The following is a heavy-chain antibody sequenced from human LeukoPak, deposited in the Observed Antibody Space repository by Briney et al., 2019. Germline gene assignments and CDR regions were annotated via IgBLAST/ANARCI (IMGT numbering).Heavy chain of an antibody. CDR2: IYYSGST. J-gene: IGHJ4*02. V-gene: IGHV4-39*01. Sequence: PSETLSLTCTVSGGSISSSSYYWGWIRQPPGKGLEWIGSIYYSGSTYYNPSLKSRVTISVDTSKNQFSLKLSSVTAADTAVYYCARGWGMSSSWYNYWGQGTLVTVSS. CDR3: ARGWGMSSSWYNY. D-gene: IGHD6-13*01. CDR1: GGSISSSSYY.